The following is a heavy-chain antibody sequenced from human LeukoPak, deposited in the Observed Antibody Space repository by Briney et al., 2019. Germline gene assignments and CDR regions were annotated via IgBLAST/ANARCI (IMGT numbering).Heavy chain of an antibody. D-gene: IGHD1-26*01. CDR3: AREFSEVVGATQTFGY. CDR2: ISSSSSTI. CDR1: GLTFSSNG. Sequence: PGGSLRLSCAASGLTFSSNGMHWVRQAPGKGLEWVSYISSSSSTIYYADSVKGRFTISRDNAKNSLYLQMNSLRAEDTAVYYCAREFSEVVGATQTFGYWGQGTLVTVSS. V-gene: IGHV3-48*01. J-gene: IGHJ4*02.